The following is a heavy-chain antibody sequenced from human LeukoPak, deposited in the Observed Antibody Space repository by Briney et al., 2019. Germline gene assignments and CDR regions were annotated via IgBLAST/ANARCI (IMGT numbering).Heavy chain of an antibody. J-gene: IGHJ6*02. D-gene: IGHD1-1*01. CDR1: GYTFTGYY. CDR3: ARERYDGYYYYGMDV. V-gene: IGHV1-2*04. CDR2: INPNSGGT. Sequence: GASVKVSCKASGYTFTGYYMHWVRQAPGQGLEWMGWINPNSGGTNYAQKFQGWVTMTRDTSISTAYMELSRLRSDDTAVYYCARERYDGYYYYGMDVWGQGTTVTVSS.